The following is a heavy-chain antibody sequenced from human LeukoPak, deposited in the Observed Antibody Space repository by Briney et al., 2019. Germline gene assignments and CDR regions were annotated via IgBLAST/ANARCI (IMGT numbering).Heavy chain of an antibody. D-gene: IGHD3-9*01. CDR1: GFTFSSYE. J-gene: IGHJ4*02. V-gene: IGHV3-48*03. Sequence: GGSLRLSCAASGFTFSSYEMNWVRQAPGKGLEWVSYISSSGSTIYYADSVKGRFTISRDNAKNSLYLQMNSLRAEDTAVYYCARGGRYFDWLSDFDYWGQGTLVTVSS. CDR2: ISSSGSTI. CDR3: ARGGRYFDWLSDFDY.